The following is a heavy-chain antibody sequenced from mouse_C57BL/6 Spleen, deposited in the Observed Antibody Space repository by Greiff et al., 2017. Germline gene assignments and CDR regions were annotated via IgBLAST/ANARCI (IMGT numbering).Heavy chain of an antibody. CDR2: IYPGDGDT. CDR3: ARGGVWLRRTYYYAMDY. J-gene: IGHJ4*01. CDR1: GYAFSSYW. V-gene: IGHV1-80*01. Sequence: VMLVESGAELVKPGASVKISCKASGYAFSSYWMNWVKQRPGKGLEWIGQIYPGDGDTNYNGKFKGKATLTADKSSSTAYMQLSSLTSEDSAVYFCARGGVWLRRTYYYAMDYWGQGTSVTVSS. D-gene: IGHD2-2*01.